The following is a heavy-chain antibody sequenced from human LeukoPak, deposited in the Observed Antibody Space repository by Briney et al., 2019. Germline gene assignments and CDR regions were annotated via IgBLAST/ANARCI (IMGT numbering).Heavy chain of an antibody. V-gene: IGHV4-30-2*01. CDR2: IYHSGST. Sequence: SETLSLTCAVSGGSISSGGYSWSWIRQPPGKGLEWIGYIYHSGSTYYNPSLKSRVTISVDRSKNQFSLRLSSVTAADTAVYYCARGRRDYSNYAAWFDPWGQGTLVTVSS. D-gene: IGHD4-11*01. CDR3: ARGRRDYSNYAAWFDP. CDR1: GGSISSGGYS. J-gene: IGHJ5*02.